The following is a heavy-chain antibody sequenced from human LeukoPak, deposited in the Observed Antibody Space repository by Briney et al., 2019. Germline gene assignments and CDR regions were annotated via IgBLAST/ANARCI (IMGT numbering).Heavy chain of an antibody. CDR3: TRGVRGVILVTDY. CDR2: INPNSGDT. V-gene: IGHV1-2*02. CDR1: GYTFAGYF. Sequence: ASVKVSCKASGYTFAGYFLHWVRQAPGQGPEWMGSINPNSGDTYYAEKFQGRVTMTRDTSINTAYMEMSSLGSDDTAVYYCTRGVRGVILVTDYWGQGTLVTVSS. J-gene: IGHJ4*02. D-gene: IGHD3-10*01.